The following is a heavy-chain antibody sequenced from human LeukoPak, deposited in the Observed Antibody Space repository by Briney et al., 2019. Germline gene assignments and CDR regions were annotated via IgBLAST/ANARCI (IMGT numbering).Heavy chain of an antibody. D-gene: IGHD3-10*01. Sequence: PSETLSLTCTVSGVSITSDYWSWIRQPPGKGLEWIGYMYYSGSTNYNPSLKSRVTISVDTSNNQLSLKLSSVTAEDTAVYYCARGSLRFAEERAPGGSNWGQGTLVTVSS. CDR1: GVSITSDY. V-gene: IGHV4-59*01. J-gene: IGHJ4*02. CDR2: MYYSGST. CDR3: ARGSLRFAEERAPGGSN.